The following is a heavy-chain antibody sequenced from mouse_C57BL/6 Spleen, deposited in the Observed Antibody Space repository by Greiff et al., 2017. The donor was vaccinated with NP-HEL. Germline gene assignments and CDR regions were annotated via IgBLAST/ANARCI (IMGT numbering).Heavy chain of an antibody. J-gene: IGHJ1*03. CDR3: ARSVITTVQNFDG. V-gene: IGHV1-80*01. Sequence: QVQLKESGAELVKPGASVKISCKASGYAFSSYWMNWVKQRPGKGLAWIGQIYPGDGDTNYNGKFKGKATLTAAKSSSPAYMQLSSLTSEDAAVYFCARSVITTVQNFDGWGTGTTVTVSS. D-gene: IGHD1-1*01. CDR2: IYPGDGDT. CDR1: GYAFSSYW.